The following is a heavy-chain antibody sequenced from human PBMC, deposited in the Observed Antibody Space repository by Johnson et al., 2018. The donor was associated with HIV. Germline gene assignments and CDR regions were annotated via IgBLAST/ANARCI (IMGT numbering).Heavy chain of an antibody. D-gene: IGHD6-6*01. CDR3: ARAGIAARPPTRPPDAFDI. J-gene: IGHJ3*02. Sequence: VQLVESGGGLVQPGGSLRLSCAASGFTISSNYMSWVRQAPGKGLEWVSLIYSGGSTYYADSVKGRFTISRDNSKNSLYLQMNSLRAEDTAVYYCARAGIAARPPTRPPDAFDIWGQGTMVTVSS. V-gene: IGHV3-66*01. CDR2: IYSGGST. CDR1: GFTISSNY.